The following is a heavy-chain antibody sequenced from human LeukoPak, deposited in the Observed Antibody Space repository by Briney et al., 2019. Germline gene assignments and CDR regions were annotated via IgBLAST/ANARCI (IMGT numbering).Heavy chain of an antibody. V-gene: IGHV3-23*01. D-gene: IGHD2-15*01. CDR3: ATGNRSGGSCYYNPFDY. J-gene: IGHJ4*02. Sequence: GGSLRLSCAASGFTFSTYAMSWVRQAPGKGLEWVSAISGSGGSTYYADSVKGRFTISRDNSKNTLYLQMNSLRAEDTAVYYCATGNRSGGSCYYNPFDYWGQGTLVTVSS. CDR1: GFTFSTYA. CDR2: ISGSGGST.